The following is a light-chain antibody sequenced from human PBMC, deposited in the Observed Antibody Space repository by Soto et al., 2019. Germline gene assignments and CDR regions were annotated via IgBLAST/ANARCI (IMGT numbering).Light chain of an antibody. J-gene: IGLJ1*01. CDR2: GVT. Sequence: QSVLTQPASVSGSPGQSITISCTGTSSDVGGYNYVSWYQQHPGKAPKLMIYGVTNRPSGVSSRFSGSRSGNTASLTISGLQAEDEAEYFCKSYTSSSTFVFGTGTKLTVL. V-gene: IGLV2-14*01. CDR3: KSYTSSSTFV. CDR1: SSDVGGYNY.